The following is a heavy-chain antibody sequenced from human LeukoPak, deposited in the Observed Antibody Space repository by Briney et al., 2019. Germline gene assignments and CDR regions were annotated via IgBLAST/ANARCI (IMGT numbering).Heavy chain of an antibody. CDR3: ARDLGDTSSQSRS. D-gene: IGHD6-13*01. Sequence: ASVKVSCKASGYTFTGYYMHWVRQAPGQGLEWMGWINPNSGGTNYAQKFQGRVTMTRDTSISTAYMELSRLRSDDTAVYYCARDLGDTSSQSRSWGQGTLVTVSS. CDR1: GYTFTGYY. V-gene: IGHV1-2*02. J-gene: IGHJ5*02. CDR2: INPNSGGT.